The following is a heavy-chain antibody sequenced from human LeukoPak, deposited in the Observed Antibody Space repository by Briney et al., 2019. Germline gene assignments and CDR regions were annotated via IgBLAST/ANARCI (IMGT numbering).Heavy chain of an antibody. CDR1: GFTFSIYW. CDR3: ARGSGRQQLEQNY. J-gene: IGHJ4*02. V-gene: IGHV3-7*01. Sequence: GGSLRLSRVPSGFTFSIYWMSWVRQAPGGGPGWLAIIKEDGSVIWDVESVRGRFTISRDNAKNSVYLEMNSLRAEDTAVYYCARGSGRQQLEQNYWGQGNLVTVSS. D-gene: IGHD6-13*01. CDR2: IKEDGSVI.